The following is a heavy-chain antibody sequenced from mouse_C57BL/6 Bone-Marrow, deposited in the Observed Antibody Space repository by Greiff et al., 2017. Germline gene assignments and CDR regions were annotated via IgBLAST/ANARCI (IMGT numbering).Heavy chain of an antibody. V-gene: IGHV1-55*01. CDR3: ARRDCYGSSNVGYYFDY. J-gene: IGHJ2*01. CDR2: IYPGSGST. CDR1: GYTFTSYW. D-gene: IGHD1-1*01. Sequence: QVQLQQPGAELVKPGASVKLSCKASGYTFTSYWMTWVKQRPGQGLEWIGDIYPGSGSTNYNEKFKSKATLTVDTSSSTAYMQLSRLTSEDSAVYYCARRDCYGSSNVGYYFDYGGQGTTLTVSS.